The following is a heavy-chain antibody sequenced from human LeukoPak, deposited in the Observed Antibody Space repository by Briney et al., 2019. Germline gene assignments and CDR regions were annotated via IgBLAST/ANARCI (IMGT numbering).Heavy chain of an antibody. Sequence: ASVKVSCKASGYSFTSYYMHWVRQAPGQGLEWMGIINPSGGNTTYAQKFQGRVTITADKSTSTAYMELSSLRSEDTAVYYCASGGEYDYWGQGTLVTVSS. CDR3: ASGGEYDY. CDR1: GYSFTSYY. D-gene: IGHD2-2*01. CDR2: INPSGGNT. J-gene: IGHJ4*02. V-gene: IGHV1-46*01.